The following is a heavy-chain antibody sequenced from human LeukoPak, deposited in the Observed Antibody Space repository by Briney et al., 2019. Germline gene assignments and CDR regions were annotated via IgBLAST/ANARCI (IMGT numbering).Heavy chain of an antibody. J-gene: IGHJ3*01. V-gene: IGHV4-31*03. D-gene: IGHD4-17*01. Sequence: PSETLSLTCTVSGGSISSGGHYWSWIRQHPGKGLEWIGYIYYSGSTYYNPSLKSRVTISVDTSKNQFSLKLSSVTAADTAVYYCARGAYGDLSFWGQGTMVTVSS. CDR3: ARGAYGDLSF. CDR1: GGSISSGGHY. CDR2: IYYSGST.